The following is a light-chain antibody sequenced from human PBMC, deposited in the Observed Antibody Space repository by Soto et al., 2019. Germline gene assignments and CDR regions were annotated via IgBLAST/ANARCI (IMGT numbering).Light chain of an antibody. J-gene: IGKJ1*01. CDR2: GAS. Sequence: EIVLTQSPGTLSLSPRERATLSFRASQRLSNNIYLAWYQQKPGQAPRLLIYGASTRATGIPARFSGSGSGTEFTLTISSLQSEDFAVYYCQQYNNWPRTFGQGTKVDI. V-gene: IGKV3-15*01. CDR3: QQYNNWPRT. CDR1: QRLSNN.